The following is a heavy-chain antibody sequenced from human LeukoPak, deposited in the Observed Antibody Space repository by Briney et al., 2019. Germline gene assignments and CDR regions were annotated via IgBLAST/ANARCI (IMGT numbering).Heavy chain of an antibody. CDR3: ARGLSAYDGTDYAFSYY. Sequence: GASVNVSCTASGYTFPNYDITWVRQAPGQGLEWMGWMNPNSGDTGYAQKFKGRVSLTRDTSITTAYMELSSLRSEDTAVYYCARGLSAYDGTDYAFSYYWGQGTLVTVSS. J-gene: IGHJ4*02. V-gene: IGHV1-8*01. CDR1: GYTFPNYD. CDR2: MNPNSGDT. D-gene: IGHD3-22*01.